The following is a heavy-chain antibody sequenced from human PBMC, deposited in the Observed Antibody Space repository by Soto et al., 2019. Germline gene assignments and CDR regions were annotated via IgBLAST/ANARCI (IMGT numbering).Heavy chain of an antibody. D-gene: IGHD2-8*02. CDR1: GFNFSSYA. CDR2: IRGSGGST. J-gene: IGHJ4*02. Sequence: PGGSLRLSCAASGFNFSSYAMSWVRQAPGKGLEWVSAIRGSGGSTYYADSVKGRFSISRDNPKNTVYLQMNSLRVEDTAVFYCAKAPDTGGYTNQRRREFDYWGQGTLVTVSS. V-gene: IGHV3-23*01. CDR3: AKAPDTGGYTNQRRREFDY.